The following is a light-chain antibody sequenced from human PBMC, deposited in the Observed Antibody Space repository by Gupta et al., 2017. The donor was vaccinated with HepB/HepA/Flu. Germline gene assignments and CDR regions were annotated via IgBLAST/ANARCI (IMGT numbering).Light chain of an antibody. CDR2: DVS. V-gene: IGLV2-14*03. CDR3: SSYTSSSTWG. CDR1: SSDVGGYKY. J-gene: IGLJ2*01. Sequence: HSALTQPASLSGSPGQSITISCTGTSSDVGGYKYVSWYQQHPGKAPKLMIYDVSNRPSGVSNRFSGSKSANTASLTISGLQTEDEADYYCSSYTSSSTWGFGGGTKLTVL.